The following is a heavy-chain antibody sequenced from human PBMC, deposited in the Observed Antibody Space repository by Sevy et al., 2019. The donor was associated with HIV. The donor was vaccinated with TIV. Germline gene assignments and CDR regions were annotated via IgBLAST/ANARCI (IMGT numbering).Heavy chain of an antibody. Sequence: GGSLRLSCAASGFTFSSYWMSWVRQAPGKGLEWVANIKQDGSEKYYVYSVKGRFTISRDNAKNSLYLQMNSLRAEDTAVYYCARGISGWYSYYYYGMDVWGQGTTVTVSS. V-gene: IGHV3-7*01. D-gene: IGHD6-19*01. CDR2: IKQDGSEK. J-gene: IGHJ6*02. CDR3: ARGISGWYSYYYYGMDV. CDR1: GFTFSSYW.